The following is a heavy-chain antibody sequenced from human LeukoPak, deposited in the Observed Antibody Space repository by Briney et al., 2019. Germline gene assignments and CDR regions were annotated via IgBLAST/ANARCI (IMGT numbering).Heavy chain of an antibody. J-gene: IGHJ4*01. D-gene: IGHD2-15*01. V-gene: IGHV4-59*08. CDR3: ARLVGRGDYFDY. CDR1: GGSISSYY. CDR2: IYYSGST. Sequence: SETLSLTCTVSGGSISSYYWSWIRQPPGKGLEWIGYIYYSGSTNYNPSLKSRVTISVDTSKNQFSLKLSSVTAADTAVYYCARLVGRGDYFDYWGHGTLVTVSS.